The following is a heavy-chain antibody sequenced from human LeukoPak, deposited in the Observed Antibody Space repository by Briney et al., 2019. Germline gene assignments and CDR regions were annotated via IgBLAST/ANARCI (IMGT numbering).Heavy chain of an antibody. CDR3: ARLRGGGGSAFDI. CDR1: GGSISSSGYS. D-gene: IGHD2-15*01. Sequence: SSQTLSLTCAVSGGSISSSGYSWSWIRQPPGKGLEWIGYIYHSGSTYYNPSLKSRVTISVDRSMNQFSLKLSSVTAADTAVYYCARLRGGGGSAFDIWGQGTMVTVSS. V-gene: IGHV4-30-2*01. CDR2: IYHSGST. J-gene: IGHJ3*02.